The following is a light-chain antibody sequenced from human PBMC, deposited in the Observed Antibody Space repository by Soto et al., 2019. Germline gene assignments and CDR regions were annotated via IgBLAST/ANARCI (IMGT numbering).Light chain of an antibody. V-gene: IGKV4-1*01. CDR3: QQYYTTPLT. Sequence: DIVMTQAPDSLAVSLGERATINCKSSQSVLSGSNNKNCLAWYQQKPGQPPKLLVYWASTRESGVPDRFSGGGSGTDFTLTINSLQAEDVAVYYCQQYYTTPLTFGGGTKVDIK. CDR2: WAS. J-gene: IGKJ4*01. CDR1: QSVLSGSNNKNC.